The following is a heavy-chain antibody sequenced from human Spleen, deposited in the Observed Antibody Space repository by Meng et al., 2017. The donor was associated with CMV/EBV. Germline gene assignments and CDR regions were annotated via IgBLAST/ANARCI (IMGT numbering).Heavy chain of an antibody. D-gene: IGHD2-2*01. V-gene: IGHV3-23*01. Sequence: GGSLRLSCVASGFTFSGYSMNWVRQTPGKGLEWVSAISGSGGSTYYADSVKGRFTISRDNSKNTLYLQMNSLRAEDTAVYYCARDGRSTSNNWFDPWGQGTLVTVSS. CDR3: ARDGRSTSNNWFDP. CDR2: ISGSGGST. J-gene: IGHJ5*02. CDR1: GFTFSGYS.